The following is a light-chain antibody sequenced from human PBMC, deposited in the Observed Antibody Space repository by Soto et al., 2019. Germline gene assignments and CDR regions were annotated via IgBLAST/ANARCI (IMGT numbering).Light chain of an antibody. CDR2: AAS. CDR3: QQANSFPRT. V-gene: IGKV1D-12*01. Sequence: DIQMTQSPSSVSASVGDRVTITCRASQDISVWLAWYQQKPGKATKILIYAASNLQPGVPSRFSGSGSGTDFTLSIHSLQPEDYANYYCQQANSFPRTFGHGTKVDIK. J-gene: IGKJ3*01. CDR1: QDISVW.